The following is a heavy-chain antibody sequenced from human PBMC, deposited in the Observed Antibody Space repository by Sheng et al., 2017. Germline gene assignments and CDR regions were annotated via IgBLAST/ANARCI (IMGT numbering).Heavy chain of an antibody. Sequence: EVPVLESGGGLVQPGGSMKISCEFSGFMFSDYAMSWVRQAPGKGLEWVSVISGSSGSKYYADSLKDRFTISRDNSKNTLYLQMDRLRDEDTAVYYCAGRESSGWYLHFDHWGQGTLVSVSS. D-gene: IGHD6-13*01. CDR1: GFMFSDYA. CDR3: AGRESSGWYLHFDH. V-gene: IGHV3-23*01. J-gene: IGHJ4*02. CDR2: ISGSSGSK.